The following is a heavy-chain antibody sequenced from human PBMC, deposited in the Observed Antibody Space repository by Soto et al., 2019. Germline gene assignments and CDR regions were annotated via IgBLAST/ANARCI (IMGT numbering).Heavy chain of an antibody. CDR2: IYYSGST. CDR3: ARRVRPVSSWLSYYYYYYGMDV. D-gene: IGHD6-13*01. CDR1: GGSISSSSYY. Sequence: PSETLSLTCTVSGGSISSSSYYWGWIRQPPGKGLEWIGSIYYSGSTYYNPSLKSRVTISVDTSKNQFSLKLSSVTAADTAVYYCARRVRPVSSWLSYYYYYYGMDVWGQGTTVTVSS. V-gene: IGHV4-39*01. J-gene: IGHJ6*02.